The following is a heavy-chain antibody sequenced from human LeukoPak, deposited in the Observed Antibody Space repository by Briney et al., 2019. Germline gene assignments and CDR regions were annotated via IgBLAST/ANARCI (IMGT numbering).Heavy chain of an antibody. CDR3: AREGRAAADGAFDM. D-gene: IGHD6-13*01. V-gene: IGHV3-23*01. CDR2: ISDSGGST. Sequence: PGGSLRLSCAASGFTFSSYAMSWVRQAPGKGLEWVSSISDSGGSTYYADSVKGRFLISRDNAKNTLYLQMNSLRAEDTAVYYCAREGRAAADGAFDMWGQGTMVTVSS. CDR1: GFTFSSYA. J-gene: IGHJ3*02.